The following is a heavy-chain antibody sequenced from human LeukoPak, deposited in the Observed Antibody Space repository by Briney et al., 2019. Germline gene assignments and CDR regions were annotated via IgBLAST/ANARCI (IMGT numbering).Heavy chain of an antibody. CDR1: GLILSNYA. CDR2: ISYDGGNK. Sequence: GGSLRLSCAASGLILSNYAIHWVRQAPGKGLEWVAIISYDGGNKYYADSVKGRFTISRDNSKNTLYLQMNSLRAEDTAVYYCARGAHYCSSTSCYKNWFDPWGQGTLVTVSS. J-gene: IGHJ5*02. D-gene: IGHD2-2*02. CDR3: ARGAHYCSSTSCYKNWFDP. V-gene: IGHV3-30-3*01.